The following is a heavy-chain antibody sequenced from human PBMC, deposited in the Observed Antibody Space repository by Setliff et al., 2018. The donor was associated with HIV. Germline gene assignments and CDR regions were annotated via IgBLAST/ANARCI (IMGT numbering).Heavy chain of an antibody. J-gene: IGHJ6*02. D-gene: IGHD1-1*01. CDR2: TNNDGSIT. CDR3: VRYLDPHGLDV. Sequence: GGSLRLSCAASGFTLSDHWMHWVRQVPGKGLVWVSRTNNDGSITNYADFVKGRFTISRDNAKNSLYLQMNSLRAEDTAVYFCVRYLDPHGLDVWGQGTMVTVSS. V-gene: IGHV3-74*01. CDR1: GFTLSDHW.